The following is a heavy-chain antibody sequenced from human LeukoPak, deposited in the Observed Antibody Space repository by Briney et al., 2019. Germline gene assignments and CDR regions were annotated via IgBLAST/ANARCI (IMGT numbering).Heavy chain of an antibody. Sequence: GGSLRLSCAASGFAFSDYAKHWVRQAPGKGLEWVAVISYDGSNKYYSDSVKGRFTISRENSKNTLYLQMNSLRREDTAVYYCARDENTVATGPDYWGQGTLVTVSS. CDR2: ISYDGSNK. CDR1: GFAFSDYA. CDR3: ARDENTVATGPDY. D-gene: IGHD5-12*01. J-gene: IGHJ4*02. V-gene: IGHV3-30-3*01.